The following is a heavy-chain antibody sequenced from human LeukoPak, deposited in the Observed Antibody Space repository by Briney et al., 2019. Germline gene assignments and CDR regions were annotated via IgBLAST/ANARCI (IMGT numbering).Heavy chain of an antibody. J-gene: IGHJ4*02. CDR1: GFTFSSYA. Sequence: GGSLRLSCAASGFTFSSYAMSWVRQAPGKGLEWVSAISGSGGSTYYADSVKGRFTISRDNSKNTLYLQINSLKTEDTAVYYCTSDFRWELQVLYWGQGTLVTVSS. D-gene: IGHD1-26*01. V-gene: IGHV3-23*01. CDR2: ISGSGGST. CDR3: TSDFRWELQVLY.